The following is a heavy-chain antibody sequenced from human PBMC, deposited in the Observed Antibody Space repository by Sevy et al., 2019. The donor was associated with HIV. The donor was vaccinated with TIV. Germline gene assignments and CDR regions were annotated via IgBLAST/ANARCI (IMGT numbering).Heavy chain of an antibody. CDR1: GFTFSSYG. D-gene: IGHD6-19*01. Sequence: GRSLRLSCAASGFTFSSYGMHWVRQAPGKGLEWVAVISYDGSNKYYADSVKGRFTISRDNSKNTLYLQMNSLRAEDTAVYYCAKEEEIAVAGINWFDPWGQGTLVTVSS. CDR2: ISYDGSNK. V-gene: IGHV3-30*18. CDR3: AKEEEIAVAGINWFDP. J-gene: IGHJ5*02.